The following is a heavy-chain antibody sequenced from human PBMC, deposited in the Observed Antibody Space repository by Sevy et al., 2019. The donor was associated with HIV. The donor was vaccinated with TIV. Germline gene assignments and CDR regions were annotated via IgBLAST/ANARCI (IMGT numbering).Heavy chain of an antibody. D-gene: IGHD3-10*01. Sequence: GSLRLSCAASGFTFSNYWMHWVHQAPGKGLVWVSRINSDASSTSYADSVKGRFTFSRDNAKNTLYLQMNSLRAEDTAVYYCARSYYGSGSGAFDIWGQGTMVTVSS. CDR3: ARSYYGSGSGAFDI. CDR2: INSDASST. J-gene: IGHJ3*02. CDR1: GFTFSNYW. V-gene: IGHV3-74*01.